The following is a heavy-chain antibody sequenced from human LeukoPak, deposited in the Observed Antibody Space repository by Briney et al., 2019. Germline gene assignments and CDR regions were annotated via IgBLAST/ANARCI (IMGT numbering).Heavy chain of an antibody. CDR2: IYTSGST. CDR3: AGRNIVVAHGGFDP. D-gene: IGHD2-2*01. V-gene: IGHV4-4*07. J-gene: IGHJ5*02. Sequence: SETLSLTCTVSGGSISSYYWNWIRQPAGKGLEWIGRIYTSGSTNYNPSLKSRVTMSVDTSKNQFSLKLSSVTAADTAVYYCAGRNIVVAHGGFDPWGQGTLVTVSS. CDR1: GGSISSYY.